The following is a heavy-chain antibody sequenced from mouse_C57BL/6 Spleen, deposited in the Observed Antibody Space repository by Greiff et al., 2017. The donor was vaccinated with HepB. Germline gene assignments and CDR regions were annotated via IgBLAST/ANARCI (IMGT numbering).Heavy chain of an antibody. V-gene: IGHV1-50*01. Sequence: VQLQQPGAELVKPGASVKLSCKASGYTFTSYWMQWVKQRPGQGLEWIGEIDPSDSYTNYNQKFKGKATLTVDTSSSTAYMQLSSLTSEDSAVYYCARWLYPYAMDYWGQGTSVTVSS. CDR2: IDPSDSYT. J-gene: IGHJ4*01. CDR1: GYTFTSYW. CDR3: ARWLYPYAMDY.